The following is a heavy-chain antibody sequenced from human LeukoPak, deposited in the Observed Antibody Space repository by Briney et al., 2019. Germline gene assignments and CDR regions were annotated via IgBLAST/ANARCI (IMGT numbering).Heavy chain of an antibody. Sequence: SETLSLTRTVSGGSISSGGYYWSWIRQHPGKGLEWIGYIYYSGSTYYNPSLKSRVTISVDTSKNQFSLKLSSVTAADKAVYYCAGGAVDDSSGYYYPNAFDIWGQGTMVTVSS. D-gene: IGHD3-22*01. CDR3: AGGAVDDSSGYYYPNAFDI. J-gene: IGHJ3*02. CDR1: GGSISSGGYY. V-gene: IGHV4-31*03. CDR2: IYYSGST.